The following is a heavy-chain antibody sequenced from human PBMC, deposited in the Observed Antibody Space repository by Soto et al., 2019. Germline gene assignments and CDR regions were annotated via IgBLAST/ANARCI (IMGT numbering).Heavy chain of an antibody. V-gene: IGHV3-23*01. D-gene: IGHD6-6*01. CDR3: ASGIAARPEHLDY. J-gene: IGHJ4*02. CDR2: ISGSGGST. Sequence: EVQLLESGGGLVQPGGSLRLSCAASGFTFSSYAMSWVRQAPGKGLEWVSAISGSGGSTYYADSVKGRFTISRDNSKNTRYLQMNSLRAEDTAVYYCASGIAARPEHLDYWGQGTLVTVSS. CDR1: GFTFSSYA.